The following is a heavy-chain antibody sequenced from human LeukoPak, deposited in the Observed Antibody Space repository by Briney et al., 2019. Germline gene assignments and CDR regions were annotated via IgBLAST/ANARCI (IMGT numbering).Heavy chain of an antibody. CDR3: ARDQGDCSGGSCYVCFDP. CDR2: IYYSGST. V-gene: IGHV4-59*01. CDR1: GGSISSYY. Sequence: PSETLSLTCTVSGGSISSYYWSWIRQPPGKGLEWIGYIYYSGSTNYNPSLKSRVTISVDTSKNQFSLKLSSVTAADTAVYYCARDQGDCSGGSCYVCFDPWGQGPLVTVSS. J-gene: IGHJ5*02. D-gene: IGHD2-15*01.